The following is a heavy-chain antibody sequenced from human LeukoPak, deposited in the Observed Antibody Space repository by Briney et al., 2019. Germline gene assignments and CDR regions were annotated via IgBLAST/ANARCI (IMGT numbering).Heavy chain of an antibody. D-gene: IGHD1-26*01. J-gene: IGHJ5*02. CDR3: TSSIVGATSRFDP. V-gene: IGHV3-9*01. Sequence: GGSLRLSCAASGFTFDDYAMHWVRQAPGKGLEWVSGISWNSGSIGYADSVKGRFTISRDNAKNSLYLQMNSLKTEDTAVYYCTSSIVGATSRFDPWGQGTLVTVSS. CDR1: GFTFDDYA. CDR2: ISWNSGSI.